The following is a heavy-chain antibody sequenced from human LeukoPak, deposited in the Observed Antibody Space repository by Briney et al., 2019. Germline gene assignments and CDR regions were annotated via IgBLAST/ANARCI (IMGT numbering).Heavy chain of an antibody. D-gene: IGHD3-22*01. V-gene: IGHV3-21*01. J-gene: IGHJ4*02. CDR3: ARDAAALYYYDSSGYSGGFY. Sequence: GGSLRLSCAASGFTFSSYSMNWVRRAPGKGPEWVSSISSSSSYIYYADSVKGRFTISRDNAKNSLYLQMNSLRAEDTAVYYCARDAAALYYYDSSGYSGGFYWGQGTLVTVSS. CDR2: ISSSSSYI. CDR1: GFTFSSYS.